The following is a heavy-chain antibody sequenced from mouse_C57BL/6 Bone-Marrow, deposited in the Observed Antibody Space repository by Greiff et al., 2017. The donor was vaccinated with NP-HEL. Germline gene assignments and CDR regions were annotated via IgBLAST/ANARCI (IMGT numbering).Heavy chain of an antibody. Sequence: DVQLVESGGGLVQPGGSLSLSCAASGFTFTDYYMSWVRQPPGKALEWLGFIRNKANGYTTEYSASVKGRFTISRDNSQSILYLQMNARRAEDSATYYCARRGVWYFDVWGTGTTVTVSS. V-gene: IGHV7-3*01. J-gene: IGHJ1*03. CDR2: IRNKANGYTT. CDR1: GFTFTDYY. CDR3: ARRGVWYFDV.